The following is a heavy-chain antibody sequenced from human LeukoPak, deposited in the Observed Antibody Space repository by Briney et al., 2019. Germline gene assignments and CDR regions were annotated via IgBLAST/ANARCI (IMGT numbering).Heavy chain of an antibody. J-gene: IGHJ4*02. V-gene: IGHV1-69*13. CDR2: IIPIFGTA. CDR1: GYTFTSYY. D-gene: IGHD3-9*01. CDR3: ARVGPLLRYFDWSSPLDY. Sequence: SVKVSCKASGYTFTSYYMHWVRQAPGQGLEWMGGIIPIFGTANYAQKFQGRVTITADESTSTAYMELSSLRSEDTAVYYCARVGPLLRYFDWSSPLDYWGQGTLVTVSS.